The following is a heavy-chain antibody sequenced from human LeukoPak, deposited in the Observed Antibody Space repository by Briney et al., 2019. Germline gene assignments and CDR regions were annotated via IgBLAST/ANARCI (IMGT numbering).Heavy chain of an antibody. CDR1: GFTFSSYA. V-gene: IGHV3-23*01. J-gene: IGHJ4*02. D-gene: IGHD6-19*01. CDR3: ARVYSSGWYDY. Sequence: GGSLRLSCAASGFTFSSYAMSCVRQAPGKGLEWVSLISGGGGTTNYADSVKGWFTISRDNSKNTLDLQMNSLRAEDTAVYYCARVYSSGWYDYWGQGTLVTVSS. CDR2: ISGGGGTT.